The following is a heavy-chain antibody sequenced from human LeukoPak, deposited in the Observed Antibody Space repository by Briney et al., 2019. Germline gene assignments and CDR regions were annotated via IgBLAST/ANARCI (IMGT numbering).Heavy chain of an antibody. CDR2: FDPEDGET. D-gene: IGHD2-15*01. CDR1: GYTLTELS. V-gene: IGHV1-24*01. J-gene: IGHJ4*02. Sequence: ASVKVSCKVSGYTLTELSMHWVRQAPGKGLEWMGGFDPEDGETIYAQRFQGRVTMTEDTSTDSAYMELSSLRSEDTAVYYCATPQLEDMGYWGQGTLVTVSS. CDR3: ATPQLEDMGY.